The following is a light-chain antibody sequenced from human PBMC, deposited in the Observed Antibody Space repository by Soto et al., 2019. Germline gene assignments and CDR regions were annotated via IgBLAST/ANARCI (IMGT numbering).Light chain of an antibody. CDR2: DAS. CDR1: QSVSSY. J-gene: IGKJ4*01. Sequence: EIVLTQSPATLSLSPGERATLSCRASQSVSSYLAWYQQKPGQAPRLLIYDASNRATGIPARFSGSGSGTDVTLPISSLEPEDFAVYYCQQRSNWPPFLTFGGGTKVEIK. V-gene: IGKV3-11*01. CDR3: QQRSNWPPFLT.